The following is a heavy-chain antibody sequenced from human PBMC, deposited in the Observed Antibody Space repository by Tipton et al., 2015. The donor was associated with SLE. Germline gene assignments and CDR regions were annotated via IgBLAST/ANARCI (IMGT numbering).Heavy chain of an antibody. CDR1: GASISSSDYS. CDR3: ARLVGGYAR. CDR2: IYYNGGT. V-gene: IGHV4-39*01. Sequence: TLSLTCNVSGASISSSDYSWGWMRQPPGEGLEWIGTIYYNGGTHSNPSLKSRVGISVDTSKNQLSLKLISVTAADTAVYFCARLVGGYARWGQGTLVTVSS. D-gene: IGHD5-12*01. J-gene: IGHJ4*02.